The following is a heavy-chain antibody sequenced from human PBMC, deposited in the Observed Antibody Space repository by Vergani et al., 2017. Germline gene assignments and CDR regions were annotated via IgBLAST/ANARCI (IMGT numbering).Heavy chain of an antibody. CDR1: GFTFSSYG. CDR3: ARVRRYCSSTSCVGYYYYGMDV. V-gene: IGHV3-33*01. Sequence: QVQLVESGGGVVQPGRSLRLSCAASGFTFSSYGMHWVRQAPGKGLEWVAVIWYDGSNKYYADSVKGRFTISRDNSKNTLYLQMNSLRAEDTAVYYCARVRRYCSSTSCVGYYYYGMDVWGQGTTVTVSS. J-gene: IGHJ6*02. CDR2: IWYDGSNK. D-gene: IGHD2-2*01.